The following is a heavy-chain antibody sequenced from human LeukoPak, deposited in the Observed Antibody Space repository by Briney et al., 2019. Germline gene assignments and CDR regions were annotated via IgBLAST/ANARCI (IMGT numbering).Heavy chain of an antibody. CDR3: ARDRAREGITIFGVVKNAFDI. D-gene: IGHD3-3*01. Sequence: ASVKVSCKASGYTFTGYYMHWVRRAPGQGLEWMGWINPNSGGTNYAQKFQGRVTMTRDTSISTAYMELSRLRSDDTAVYYCARDRAREGITIFGVVKNAFDIWGQGTMVTVSS. J-gene: IGHJ3*02. CDR2: INPNSGGT. CDR1: GYTFTGYY. V-gene: IGHV1-2*02.